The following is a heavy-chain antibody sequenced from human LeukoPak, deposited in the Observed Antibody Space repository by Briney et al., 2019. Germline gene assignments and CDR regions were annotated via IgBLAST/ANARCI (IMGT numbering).Heavy chain of an antibody. Sequence: PGGSLRLSCAASGFTFSSFAMSWVRQAPGKGLEWVSAISDSGGTTYYADSVKGRFAISRDNAKNSLYLQMNSLRAEDTAVYYCASDVTSFDYWGQGTLVTVSS. CDR2: ISDSGGTT. J-gene: IGHJ4*02. CDR3: ASDVTSFDY. D-gene: IGHD2-21*02. CDR1: GFTFSSFA. V-gene: IGHV3-23*01.